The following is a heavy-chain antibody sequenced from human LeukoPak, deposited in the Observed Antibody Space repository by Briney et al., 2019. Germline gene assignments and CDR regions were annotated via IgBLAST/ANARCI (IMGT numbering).Heavy chain of an antibody. J-gene: IGHJ4*02. CDR1: GGSISSYY. CDR2: IYTSGST. Sequence: SETLSLTCTVSGGSISSYYWSWIRQPAGKGLEWIGRIYTSGSTNYNPSLKSRVTMSVDTSKNQFSLKLSSVTAADTAVYYCARDPSRITMIVVAYYFDYWGQGTLVTVSS. CDR3: ARDPSRITMIVVAYYFDY. V-gene: IGHV4-4*07. D-gene: IGHD3-22*01.